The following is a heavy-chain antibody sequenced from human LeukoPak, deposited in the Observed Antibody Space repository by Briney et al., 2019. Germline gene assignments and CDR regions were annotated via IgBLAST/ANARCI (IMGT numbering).Heavy chain of an antibody. CDR2: IYTSGST. CDR3: ASQVYRGRYFDY. CDR1: GGSISTYY. V-gene: IGHV4-4*07. Sequence: SETLSLTCTVSGGSISTYYWSWIRQPAGQGLEWIGRIYTSGSTNYNPSLKSRVTISVDTSKNQFSLKLSSVTAADTAVYYCASQVYRGRYFDYWGQGTLVTVSS. D-gene: IGHD3-10*01. J-gene: IGHJ4*02.